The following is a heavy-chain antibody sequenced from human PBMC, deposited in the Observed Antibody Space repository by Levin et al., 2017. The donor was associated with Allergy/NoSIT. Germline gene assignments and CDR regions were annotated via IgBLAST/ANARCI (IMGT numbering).Heavy chain of an antibody. Sequence: GSLRLSCTVFGGSISTYYWSWIRQPPGKGLEWIGYIYYSGSTNYNPSLKSRVTISVDTSKNQFSLKLSSVTPADTAVYYCARRDCGGGSCYLFDNWGQGTLVTVSS. J-gene: IGHJ4*02. V-gene: IGHV4-59*01. D-gene: IGHD2-15*01. CDR2: IYYSGST. CDR3: ARRDCGGGSCYLFDN. CDR1: GGSISTYY.